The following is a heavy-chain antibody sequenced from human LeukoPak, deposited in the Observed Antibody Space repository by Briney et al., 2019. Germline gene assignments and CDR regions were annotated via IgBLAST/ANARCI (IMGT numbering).Heavy chain of an antibody. J-gene: IGHJ4*02. Sequence: SETLSLTCTVSGASISSSSSSWGWVRQPPGQGPEWIGSIYYSGLTYDNPSLKSRVSISVDPSKNHFSLKVSSVTAADTAVYYCASGTFDDYGDYDRGDYFDHWGQGTLVTVSS. V-gene: IGHV4-39*02. CDR1: GASISSSSSS. CDR3: ASGTFDDYGDYDRGDYFDH. D-gene: IGHD4-17*01. CDR2: IYYSGLT.